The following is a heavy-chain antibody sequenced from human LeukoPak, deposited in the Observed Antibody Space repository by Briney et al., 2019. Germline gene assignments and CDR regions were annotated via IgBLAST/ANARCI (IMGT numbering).Heavy chain of an antibody. CDR1: GFTFSSYW. CDR2: IKQDGSEK. V-gene: IGHV3-7*01. CDR3: ARDPGSTHFDY. D-gene: IGHD6-13*01. J-gene: IGHJ4*02. Sequence: GGSLNLSCAASGFTFSSYWMRWVDQAPGKGLEWVANIKQDGSEKYYVDSVKGRFTISRDNAKNSLYLQMNSLRAEDTAVYYCARDPGSTHFDYWGQGTLVTVSS.